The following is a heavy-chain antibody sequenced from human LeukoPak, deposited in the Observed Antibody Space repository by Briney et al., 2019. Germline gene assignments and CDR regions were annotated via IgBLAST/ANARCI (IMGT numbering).Heavy chain of an antibody. D-gene: IGHD6-13*01. CDR3: AKDLTAAGKGPADY. Sequence: GGSLRLSCAASGFTFDDYAMHWVRQDPGKGLEWVSGISWNSGSIGYADSVKGRFTISRDNAKNSLYLQMNSLRAEDTALYYCAKDLTAAGKGPADYWGQGTLVTVSS. CDR2: ISWNSGSI. CDR1: GFTFDDYA. V-gene: IGHV3-9*01. J-gene: IGHJ4*02.